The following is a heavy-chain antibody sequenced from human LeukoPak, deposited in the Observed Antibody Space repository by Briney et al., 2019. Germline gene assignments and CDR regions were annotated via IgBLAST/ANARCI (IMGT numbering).Heavy chain of an antibody. CDR2: INAGGGST. J-gene: IGHJ4*02. CDR3: ARGTGSGSQSRYYFDY. V-gene: IGHV1-46*01. CDR1: GFTFTSYY. Sequence: ASVKVSFKTFGFTFTSYYMHWVRQAPGQGLEWMGIINAGGGSTSYAQKFQGRVTMTRDTSTSTVYMELSSLSSEDAAVYSCARGTGSGSQSRYYFDYWGQGTLVTVSS. D-gene: IGHD3-10*01.